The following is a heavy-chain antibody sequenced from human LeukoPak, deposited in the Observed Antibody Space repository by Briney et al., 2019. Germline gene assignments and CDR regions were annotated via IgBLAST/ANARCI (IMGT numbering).Heavy chain of an antibody. V-gene: IGHV1-8*01. CDR2: MNPNSGNT. CDR1: GYTFTSYD. Sequence: ASVKVSCKASGYTFTSYDINWVRQATGQGLEWMGWMNPNSGNTGYAQKFQGRVTMTRDTSISTAYMDLRRLKSDDTAVYFCARLGYSSGSDFWGQGTLVTVSS. CDR3: ARLGYSSGSDF. J-gene: IGHJ4*02. D-gene: IGHD6-19*01.